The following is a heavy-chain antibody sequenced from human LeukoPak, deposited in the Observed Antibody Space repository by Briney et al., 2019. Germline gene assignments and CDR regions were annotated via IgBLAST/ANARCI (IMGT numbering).Heavy chain of an antibody. D-gene: IGHD3-10*01. J-gene: IGHJ3*02. Sequence: PGGTLRLSCAASGFTFSSYAMHWVRQAPGKGLEWVAFISYDGSSKFYADSVKGRFTISRDNSKDTLYLQMNSLRTEDTAVYYCARDKRYYGSGSRTTLGGAFDIWGQGTMVTVSS. CDR1: GFTFSSYA. V-gene: IGHV3-30*04. CDR2: ISYDGSSK. CDR3: ARDKRYYGSGSRTTLGGAFDI.